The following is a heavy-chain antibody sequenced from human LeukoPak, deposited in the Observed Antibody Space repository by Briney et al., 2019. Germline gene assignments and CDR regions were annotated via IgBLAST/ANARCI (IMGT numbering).Heavy chain of an antibody. D-gene: IGHD3-16*02. CDR1: GYTFTGYY. CDR3: AREYYDYVWGSYRYTVYYFDY. V-gene: IGHV1-2*02. Sequence: ASVKVSCKASGYTFTGYYMHWVRQAPGQGLEWMGWINPNSGGTNYAQKFQGGVTMTRDTSISTAYMELSRLRSDDTAVYYCAREYYDYVWGSYRYTVYYFDYWSQGTLVTVSS. CDR2: INPNSGGT. J-gene: IGHJ4*02.